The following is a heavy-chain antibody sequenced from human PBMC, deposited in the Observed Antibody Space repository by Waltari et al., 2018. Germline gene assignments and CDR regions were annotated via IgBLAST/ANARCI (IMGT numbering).Heavy chain of an antibody. Sequence: QVQLQESGPGLVKPSETLSLTCTVSGDSINSDLFSWGWVRQSPGKGLEWIGSIFYSGNTYYSPSLRSRATISLDTSKNQFSLELNSVAAEDAAVYYCARVWVTLVQGDVKGMWFDPWGQGTLVTVSS. CDR1: GDSINSDLFS. J-gene: IGHJ5*02. CDR3: ARVWVTLVQGDVKGMWFDP. CDR2: IFYSGNT. V-gene: IGHV4-39*01. D-gene: IGHD3-10*01.